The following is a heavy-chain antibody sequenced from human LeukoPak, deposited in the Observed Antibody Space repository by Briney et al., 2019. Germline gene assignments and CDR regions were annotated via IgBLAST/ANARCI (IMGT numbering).Heavy chain of an antibody. D-gene: IGHD2-2*01. Sequence: QSGGSLRLSCAASGFTVSSNYMSWVRQAPGKGLEWVAFIRYDGSNKYYADSVKGRFTISRDNSKNTLYLQMNSLRAEDTAVYYCAKENYCSSTSCYREAFDIWGQGTMVTVSS. V-gene: IGHV3-30*02. CDR1: GFTVSSNY. J-gene: IGHJ3*02. CDR2: IRYDGSNK. CDR3: AKENYCSSTSCYREAFDI.